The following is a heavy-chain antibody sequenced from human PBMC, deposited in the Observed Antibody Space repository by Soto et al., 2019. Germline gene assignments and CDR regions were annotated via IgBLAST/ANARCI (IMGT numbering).Heavy chain of an antibody. CDR3: ARSPGVRFLEWLSYYYYGMDV. V-gene: IGHV4-34*01. J-gene: IGHJ6*02. Sequence: SETLSLTCAVYGGSFSGYYWSWIRQPPGKGLEWIGEINHSGSTNYNPSLKSRVTISVDTSKNQFSLKLSSVTAADTAVYYCARSPGVRFLEWLSYYYYGMDVWGQGTTVTVSS. CDR2: INHSGST. CDR1: GGSFSGYY. D-gene: IGHD3-3*01.